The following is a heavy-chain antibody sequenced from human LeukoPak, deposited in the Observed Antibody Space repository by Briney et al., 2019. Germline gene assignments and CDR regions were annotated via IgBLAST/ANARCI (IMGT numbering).Heavy chain of an antibody. J-gene: IGHJ6*02. D-gene: IGHD3-22*01. CDR2: ISYDGSNK. CDR3: ARDTYDSIHGMGV. Sequence: GGSLRLSCAASGFTFNIYALHWVRQAPGKGLEWVARISYDGSNKYYADSVKGRFTISRDNSKNTLYLQMDSLRPEDTAMYYCARDTYDSIHGMGVWGQGTTVTVSS. CDR1: GFTFNIYA. V-gene: IGHV3-30*04.